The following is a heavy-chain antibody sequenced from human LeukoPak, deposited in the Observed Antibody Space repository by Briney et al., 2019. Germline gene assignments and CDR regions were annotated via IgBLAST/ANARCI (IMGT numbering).Heavy chain of an antibody. V-gene: IGHV3-74*01. Sequence: GGSLRPSCAASGFSFSTYWMHWVRQVPGKGLVWVSRISPDGSSTAYADSVKGRFTISRDNAKNTLDVQMNSLRVEDTAVYYCARERGGGYDPIDSWGQGILVTVSS. J-gene: IGHJ4*02. CDR3: ARERGGGYDPIDS. CDR2: ISPDGSST. D-gene: IGHD2-15*01. CDR1: GFSFSTYW.